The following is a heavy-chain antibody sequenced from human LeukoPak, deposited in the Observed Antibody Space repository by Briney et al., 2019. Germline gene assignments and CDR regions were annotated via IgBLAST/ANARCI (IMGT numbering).Heavy chain of an antibody. CDR1: GYSFTSYW. D-gene: IGHD2-2*01. CDR2: IDPSDSYT. CDR3: ARRYCSSTSCYGDAFDI. V-gene: IGHV5-10-1*01. Sequence: GESLRISCKGSGYSFTSYWISWVRQMPGKGLEWMGRIDPSDSYTNYSPSFQGHVTISADKSISTAYLQWSSLKASGTAMYYCARRYCSSTSCYGDAFDIWGQGTMVTVSS. J-gene: IGHJ3*02.